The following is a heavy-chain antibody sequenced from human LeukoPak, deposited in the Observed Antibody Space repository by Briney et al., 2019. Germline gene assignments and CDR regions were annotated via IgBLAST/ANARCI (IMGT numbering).Heavy chain of an antibody. CDR1: GYTFTSDG. Sequence: ASVKLSCKASGYTFTSDGISWVRQAPGKGLEWIGWISAYNDSTNDAQKLQGRVTMTTDTSTSTAYMELRSLRSDDTAVYYCARNRGWQQLVRDWFDPWGQGTLVTVSS. J-gene: IGHJ5*02. V-gene: IGHV1-18*01. CDR3: ARNRGWQQLVRDWFDP. CDR2: ISAYNDST. D-gene: IGHD6-13*01.